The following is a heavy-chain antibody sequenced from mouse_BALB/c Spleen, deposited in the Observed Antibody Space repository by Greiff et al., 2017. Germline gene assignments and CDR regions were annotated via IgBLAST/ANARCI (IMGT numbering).Heavy chain of an antibody. Sequence: QVQLKESGPGLVQPSQSLSITCTVSGFSLTSYGVHWVRQSPGKGLEWLGVIWSGGSTDYNAAFISRLSISKDNSKSQVFFKMNSLQANDTAIYYCARTLPYRYDDYYAMDYWGQGTSVTVSS. V-gene: IGHV2-2*02. D-gene: IGHD2-14*01. CDR1: GFSLTSYG. CDR2: IWSGGST. J-gene: IGHJ4*01. CDR3: ARTLPYRYDDYYAMDY.